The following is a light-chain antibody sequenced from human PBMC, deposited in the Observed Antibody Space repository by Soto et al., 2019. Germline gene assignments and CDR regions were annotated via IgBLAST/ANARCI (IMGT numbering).Light chain of an antibody. Sequence: VLTHSPGTLSLSPGERATLSCRASQSVSSYLAWYQQKPGQAPRLLIYTASIRATGIPDRFSGSGSGTDFTLTISRLEPEDFAVYYCHQHAESPLTFGGGTMVDIK. CDR2: TAS. V-gene: IGKV3-20*01. CDR1: QSVSSY. CDR3: HQHAESPLT. J-gene: IGKJ4*01.